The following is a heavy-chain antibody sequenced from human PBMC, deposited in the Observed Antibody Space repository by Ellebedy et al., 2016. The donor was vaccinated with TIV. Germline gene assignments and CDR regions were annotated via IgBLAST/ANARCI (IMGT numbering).Heavy chain of an antibody. J-gene: IGHJ2*01. CDR2: ISGSGGST. D-gene: IGHD2-2*01. CDR1: GFTFSSYW. V-gene: IGHV3-23*01. CDR3: ARIGYCSSTSCHWYFDL. Sequence: GESLKISCAASGFTFSSYWMSWVRQAPGKGLEWVSAISGSGGSTYYADSVKGRFTISRDNSKNTLYLQMNSLRAKDTAVYYCARIGYCSSTSCHWYFDLWGRGTLVTVSS.